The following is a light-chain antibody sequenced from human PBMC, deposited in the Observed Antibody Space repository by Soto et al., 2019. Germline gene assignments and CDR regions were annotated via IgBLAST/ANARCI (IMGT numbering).Light chain of an antibody. CDR3: QPYNNWPHT. CDR1: QSVSSN. J-gene: IGKJ2*01. Sequence: EIVMTQSPATLSVSPGERATLSCRASQSVSSNLAWYQQKPGQAPRLLIYGASTKATGIPARFSGSGSGTEFTLTISSLQSEDVAFYYCQPYNNWPHTFGQGTKLEIK. CDR2: GAS. V-gene: IGKV3-15*01.